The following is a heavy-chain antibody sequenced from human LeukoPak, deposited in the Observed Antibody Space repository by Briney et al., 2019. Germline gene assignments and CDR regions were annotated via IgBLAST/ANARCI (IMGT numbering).Heavy chain of an antibody. Sequence: SETLSLTCTVSGGSISSGGYYWSWIRQPPGKGLEWIGYIYHSGSTYYNPSLKSRVTISVDRSKNQFSLKLSSVTAADTAVYYCARVDIAAAGTYAFDIWGQGTMVTVSS. CDR2: IYHSGST. J-gene: IGHJ3*02. CDR3: ARVDIAAAGTYAFDI. CDR1: GGSISSGGYY. V-gene: IGHV4-30-2*01. D-gene: IGHD6-13*01.